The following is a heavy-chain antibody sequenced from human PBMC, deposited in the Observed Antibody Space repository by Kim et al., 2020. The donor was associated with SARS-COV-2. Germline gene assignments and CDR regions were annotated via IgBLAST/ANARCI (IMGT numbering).Heavy chain of an antibody. CDR1: GFTFSNYA. J-gene: IGHJ4*02. Sequence: GGSLRLSCAASGFTFSNYALSWVRQAPGKGLEWVSAISDSGASTYYADSVKGRFTISRDNSKNTVYLQMNSPRAEDTAVYYCAKSSGSYHNVPIDSWGQGTPVTVSS. D-gene: IGHD3-10*01. V-gene: IGHV3-23*01. CDR3: AKSSGSYHNVPIDS. CDR2: ISDSGAST.